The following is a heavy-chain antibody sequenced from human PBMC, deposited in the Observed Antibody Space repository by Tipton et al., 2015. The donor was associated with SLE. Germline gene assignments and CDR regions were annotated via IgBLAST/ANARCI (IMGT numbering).Heavy chain of an antibody. J-gene: IGHJ4*02. CDR3: SRAGAVRPPDY. CDR1: GFTLSAYN. CDR2: ISSSSTTI. D-gene: IGHD6-6*01. V-gene: IGHV3-48*01. Sequence: SLRLSCSASGFTLSAYNMNWVRQAPGKGLEWVSYISSSSTTIYYADSVRGRFAVSRDNAKNSLYLQMNNLGAEDTAVYYCSRAGAVRPPDYWGQGTLVTVPS.